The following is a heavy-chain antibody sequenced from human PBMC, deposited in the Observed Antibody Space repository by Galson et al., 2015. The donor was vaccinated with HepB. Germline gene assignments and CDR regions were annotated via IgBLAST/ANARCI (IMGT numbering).Heavy chain of an antibody. V-gene: IGHV3-30*18. CDR2: ISYDGSNK. CDR3: AKDLVDAAPAP. J-gene: IGHJ5*02. D-gene: IGHD3/OR15-3a*01. CDR1: GFTFSSYG. Sequence: SLRLSCAASGFTFSSYGMHWVRQAPGKGLEWVAAISYDGSNKYYADSVKGRFTTSRDNSKNTLYLQMNSLRAEDTAVYYCAKDLVDAAPAPWGQGTLVTVSS.